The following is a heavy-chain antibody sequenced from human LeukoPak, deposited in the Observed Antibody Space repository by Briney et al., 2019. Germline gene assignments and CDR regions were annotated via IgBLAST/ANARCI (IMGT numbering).Heavy chain of an antibody. CDR3: ARGDIAATGTPFDN. Sequence: SQTLSLTCTVSGVSISSGGYYWSWIRQHPGKGLEWIGYIYYSGSTYYNPSLKSRVTISVDTSKNQFSLKLSSVTAADTAVYYCARGDIAATGTPFDNWGQGALVTVSS. CDR2: IYYSGST. V-gene: IGHV4-31*03. CDR1: GVSISSGGYY. J-gene: IGHJ4*02. D-gene: IGHD6-13*01.